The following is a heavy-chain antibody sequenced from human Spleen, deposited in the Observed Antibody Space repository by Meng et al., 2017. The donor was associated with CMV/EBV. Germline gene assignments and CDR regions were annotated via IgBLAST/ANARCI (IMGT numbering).Heavy chain of an antibody. CDR1: GGTFSSYA. D-gene: IGHD2-2*01. V-gene: IGHV1-69*10. CDR3: ARVLEDIAVVPAAYGDYYYYGVDV. Sequence: SVKVSCKASGGTFSSYAISWVRQAPGQGLEWMGGIIPILGIANYAQKFQGRVTITADKSTSTAYMELSSLRSEDTAVYYCARVLEDIAVVPAAYGDYYYYGVDVWGQGTTVTVSS. CDR2: IIPILGIA. J-gene: IGHJ6*02.